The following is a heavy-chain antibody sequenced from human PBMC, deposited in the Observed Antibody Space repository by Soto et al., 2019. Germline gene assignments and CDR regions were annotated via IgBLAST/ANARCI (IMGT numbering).Heavy chain of an antibody. Sequence: GGSLRLSCAASGFTFSSYAMSWVRQAPGKGLEWVSAISGSGGSTYYADSVKGRFTISRDNSKNTLYLQMNSLRAEDTAVYYCAKDLSDSSGYLLGMAFDYWGQGTLVTVSS. J-gene: IGHJ4*02. CDR2: ISGSGGST. CDR3: AKDLSDSSGYLLGMAFDY. V-gene: IGHV3-23*01. CDR1: GFTFSSYA. D-gene: IGHD3-22*01.